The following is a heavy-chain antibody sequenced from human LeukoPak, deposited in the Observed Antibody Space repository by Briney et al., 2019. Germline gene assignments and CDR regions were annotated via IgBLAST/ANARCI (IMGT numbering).Heavy chain of an antibody. CDR2: ISSSSSYI. J-gene: IGHJ4*02. Sequence: GGSLRLSCAASGFTFSSYSMNWVRQAPGKGLEWVSSISSSSSYIYYVDSVKGRFTISRDNAKNSLYLQMNSLRAEDTAVYYCARDRQAGATPPFDYWGQGTLVTVSS. D-gene: IGHD1-26*01. CDR1: GFTFSSYS. V-gene: IGHV3-21*01. CDR3: ARDRQAGATPPFDY.